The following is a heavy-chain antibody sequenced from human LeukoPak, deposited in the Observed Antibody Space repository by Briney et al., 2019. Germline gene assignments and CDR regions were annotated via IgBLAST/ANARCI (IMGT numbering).Heavy chain of an antibody. CDR3: TRLNGPRSSGLHYNYD. Sequence: GGSLRLSCAASQFTFSDYSMARLRQAPGKGLEWVSTISPTGRYIHYPDSMRGRFTISRDSANNSLSLQMNGLRADDTAVYYCTRLNGPRSSGLHYNYDWGDGALVTVSS. CDR2: ISPTGRYI. D-gene: IGHD3-22*01. V-gene: IGHV3-21*01. CDR1: QFTFSDYS. J-gene: IGHJ4*01.